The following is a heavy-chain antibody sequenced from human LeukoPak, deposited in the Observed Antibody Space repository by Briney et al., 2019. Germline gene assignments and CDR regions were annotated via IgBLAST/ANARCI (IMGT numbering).Heavy chain of an antibody. J-gene: IGHJ5*02. CDR2: VKSKADGGAT. V-gene: IGHV3-15*01. D-gene: IGHD2-15*01. Sequence: GESLKISCKGSGNSFTSYWIGWVRQTPGKGLEWVGRVKSKADGGATDYAAPVKGRFTISRDDAKNTLYLQMNSLKTEDTAVYYCSTRDCSGGICYSQDPWFDPWGQGTLVTVSS. CDR3: STRDCSGGICYSQDPWFDP. CDR1: GNSFTSYW.